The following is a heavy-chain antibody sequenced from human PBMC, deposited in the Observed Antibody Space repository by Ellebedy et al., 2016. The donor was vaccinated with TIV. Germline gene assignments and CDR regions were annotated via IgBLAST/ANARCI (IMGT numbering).Heavy chain of an antibody. CDR3: ATDSRYSYGYRFNF. CDR2: IIPILGRP. Sequence: ASVKVSCKASGGTFSSYGINWVRQAPGQGLEWMGRIIPILGRPDYAQSFKGRVTINADKSTGTPYLELSSLRSEDTAVYYCATDSRYSYGYRFNFWGQGTLVIVSS. D-gene: IGHD5-18*01. CDR1: GGTFSSYG. J-gene: IGHJ4*02. V-gene: IGHV1-69*04.